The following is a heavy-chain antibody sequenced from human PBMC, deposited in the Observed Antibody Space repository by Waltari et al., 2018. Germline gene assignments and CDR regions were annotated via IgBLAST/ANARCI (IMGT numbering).Heavy chain of an antibody. CDR3: ARDSRELLYQIGWFDP. J-gene: IGHJ5*02. D-gene: IGHD3-10*01. CDR2: IIPIFGTA. V-gene: IGHV1-69*13. CDR1: GGTFSSYA. Sequence: QVQLVQSGAEVKKPGSSVKVSCKASGGTFSSYATSWVRQAPEQGLEWMGGIIPIFGTANYAQKFQGRVTITADESTSTAYMELSSLRSEDTAVYYCARDSRELLYQIGWFDPWGQGTLVTVSS.